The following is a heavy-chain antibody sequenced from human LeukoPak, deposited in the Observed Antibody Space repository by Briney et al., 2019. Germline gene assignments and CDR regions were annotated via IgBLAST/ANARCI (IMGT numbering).Heavy chain of an antibody. J-gene: IGHJ4*02. CDR1: GFTFSSHW. V-gene: IGHV3-74*01. CDR2: INNDGSST. D-gene: IGHD1-1*01. Sequence: GGSLRLSCAVSGFTFSSHWMFWVRQVPGKGLVWVSQINNDGSSTTYADSVKGRFTISRDNAKNTLYLQMNSLRADDTAVYYCARHYQLDYWGQGTLVTVSS. CDR3: ARHYQLDY.